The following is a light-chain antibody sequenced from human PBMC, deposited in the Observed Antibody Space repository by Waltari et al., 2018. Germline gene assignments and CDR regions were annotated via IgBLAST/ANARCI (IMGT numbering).Light chain of an antibody. Sequence: QSALTQPASVSGSPGQSITISCTGTSSDVGGYNYVSWYQQHPGKAPKLMIYDVSNRASWLSNRFSGAKSGNTASLTISGLQAEDEADYYCSSYTSSSTLGVFGGGTKLTVL. V-gene: IGLV2-14*03. CDR1: SSDVGGYNY. J-gene: IGLJ3*02. CDR3: SSYTSSSTLGV. CDR2: DVS.